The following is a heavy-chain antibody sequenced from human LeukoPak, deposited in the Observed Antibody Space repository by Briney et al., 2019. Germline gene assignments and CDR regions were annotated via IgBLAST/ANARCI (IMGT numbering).Heavy chain of an antibody. Sequence: EGSLRLSCAASGFTFSNAWMSWVRQAPGKGVEWVGRIKSKTDGGTTDYAAPGKGRFTISRDDSKNTLYLQMNSLNTEDTAVYYCTTQLWLPGCFDYWGQGTLVTVSS. CDR1: GFTFSNAW. V-gene: IGHV3-15*01. CDR2: IKSKTDGGTT. J-gene: IGHJ4*02. D-gene: IGHD5-18*01. CDR3: TTQLWLPGCFDY.